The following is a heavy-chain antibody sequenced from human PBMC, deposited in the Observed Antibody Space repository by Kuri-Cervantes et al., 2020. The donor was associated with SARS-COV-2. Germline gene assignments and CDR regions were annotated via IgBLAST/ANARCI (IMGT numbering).Heavy chain of an antibody. CDR3: ARDRDSNGWLGAYDI. CDR2: LYGGDKT. V-gene: IGHV3-53*01. D-gene: IGHD6-19*01. Sequence: GGSLRLSCAGSGFTVANYYMSWVRQAPGKGLEWVSILYGGDKTDYADSVKGRFTISRDNSKNTLLLQMDSLRADDTAVYYCARDRDSNGWLGAYDIWDQGTMVTVSS. J-gene: IGHJ3*02. CDR1: GFTVANYY.